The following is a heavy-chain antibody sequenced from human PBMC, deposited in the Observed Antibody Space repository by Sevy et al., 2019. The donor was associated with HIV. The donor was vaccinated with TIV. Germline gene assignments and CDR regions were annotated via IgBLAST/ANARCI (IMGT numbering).Heavy chain of an antibody. V-gene: IGHV3-23*01. CDR2: ISSSGRST. CDR3: AKGYCSGGSCPRDYYYYGMDV. Sequence: GGSLRLSCAASGFTFGSYAMNWVRQAPGRGLEWVSSISSSGRSTYYADSVEGRFATARDNYENTRYLQMNSLGADETDVYYCAKGYCSGGSCPRDYYYYGMDVWGQGTTVTVSS. J-gene: IGHJ6*02. D-gene: IGHD2-15*01. CDR1: GFTFGSYA.